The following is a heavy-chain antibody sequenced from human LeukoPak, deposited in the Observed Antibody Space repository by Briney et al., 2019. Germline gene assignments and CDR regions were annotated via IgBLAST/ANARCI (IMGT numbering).Heavy chain of an antibody. CDR3: AKGGAQQAVYYFDY. Sequence: GSLSLSCAASGFTFSIYAMTWVRQAPGKGLEWVSGINGISGETYYADSVKGRFTISRDNSRNTLFLQMSSLRPDDTAVYYCAKGGAQQAVYYFDYWGQGTLVTVSS. D-gene: IGHD2-8*01. CDR2: INGISGET. V-gene: IGHV3-23*01. J-gene: IGHJ4*02. CDR1: GFTFSIYA.